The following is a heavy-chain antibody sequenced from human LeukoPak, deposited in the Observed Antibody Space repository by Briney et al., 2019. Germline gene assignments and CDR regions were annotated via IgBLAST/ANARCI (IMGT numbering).Heavy chain of an antibody. D-gene: IGHD4-11*01. V-gene: IGHV3-33*01. Sequence: PGGSLRLSCAASGFTFSSYGMHWVRQAPGKGLEWVAVIWYDGSNKYYADSVKGRFTISRDNSKNTLYLQMNSLGAEDTAVYYCAREDYSPSGMDVWGQGTTVTVSS. CDR3: AREDYSPSGMDV. CDR2: IWYDGSNK. J-gene: IGHJ6*02. CDR1: GFTFSSYG.